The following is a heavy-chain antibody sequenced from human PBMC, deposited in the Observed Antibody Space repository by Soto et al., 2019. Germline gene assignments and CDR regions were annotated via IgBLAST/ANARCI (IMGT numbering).Heavy chain of an antibody. J-gene: IGHJ6*02. CDR2: ISAYNGKT. D-gene: IGHD5-12*01. V-gene: IGHV1-18*01. Sequence: QVQLVQSGGEVKKPGASVKLSCTPSGYTFTSYGISWVRQAPGQGLEWMGWISAYNGKTNYAQNVQGRVTMTTDTSTRTAYMDLRGLRSDDTAVYYCARGGDVNYYHGMDVWGQGTTVTVSS. CDR3: ARGGDVNYYHGMDV. CDR1: GYTFTSYG.